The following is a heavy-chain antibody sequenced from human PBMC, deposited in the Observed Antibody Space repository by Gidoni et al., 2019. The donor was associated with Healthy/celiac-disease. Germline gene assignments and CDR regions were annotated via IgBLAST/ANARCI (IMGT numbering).Heavy chain of an antibody. Sequence: EVQLVESGGGLVKPGGSLRLSCAASGFTFSSYSMTWVRQAPGKGLEWVSSISSSSSYIYYADSVKGRFTISRDNAKNSLYLQMNSLRAEDTAVYYCASGWGSSWLDYWGQGTLVTVSS. CDR2: ISSSSSYI. J-gene: IGHJ4*02. CDR3: ASGWGSSWLDY. V-gene: IGHV3-21*01. D-gene: IGHD6-13*01. CDR1: GFTFSSYS.